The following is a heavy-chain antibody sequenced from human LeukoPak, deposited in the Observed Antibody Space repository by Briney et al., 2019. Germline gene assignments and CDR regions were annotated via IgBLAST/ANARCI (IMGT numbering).Heavy chain of an antibody. CDR2: INPNSGDT. V-gene: IGHV1-2*04. CDR3: ARDLRGRFWSGYSYYFDY. Sequence: ASVKVSCKASGYTFAGYFIHWVRQAPGQGLEWMGRINPNSGDTEYAPKFQGWLTMTRDTSISTAYVEVSRLISDDTAVYYCARDLRGRFWSGYSYYFDYWGQGTLVPVSS. J-gene: IGHJ4*02. D-gene: IGHD3-3*01. CDR1: GYTFAGYF.